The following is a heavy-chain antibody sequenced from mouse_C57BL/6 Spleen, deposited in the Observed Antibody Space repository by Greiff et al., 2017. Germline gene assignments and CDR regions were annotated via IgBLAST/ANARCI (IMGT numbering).Heavy chain of an antibody. D-gene: IGHD1-1*01. CDR2: ISSGSSTI. CDR3: ARDYYGSSYYAMDY. CDR1: GFTFSDYG. J-gene: IGHJ4*01. Sequence: EVNVVESGGGLVKPGGSLKLSCAASGFTFSDYGMHWVRQAPEKGLEWVAYISSGSSTIYYADTVKGRFTIYRDNAKNTLFLQMTSLRSEDTAMYYCARDYYGSSYYAMDYWGQGTSVTVSS. V-gene: IGHV5-17*01.